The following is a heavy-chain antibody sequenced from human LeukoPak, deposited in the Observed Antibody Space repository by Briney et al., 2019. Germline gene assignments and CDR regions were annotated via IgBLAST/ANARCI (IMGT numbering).Heavy chain of an antibody. CDR1: GGSFSGYY. V-gene: IGHV4-34*01. Sequence: PSETLSLTCAAYGGSFSGYYWSWIRQPPGKGLEWIGEINHSGSTNYNPSLKSRVTISVDTSKNQFSLKLSSVTAADTAVYYCARGGLARNYDFWSGYYWALFAYWGQGTLVTVSS. J-gene: IGHJ4*02. CDR3: ARGGLARNYDFWSGYYWALFAY. CDR2: INHSGST. D-gene: IGHD3-3*01.